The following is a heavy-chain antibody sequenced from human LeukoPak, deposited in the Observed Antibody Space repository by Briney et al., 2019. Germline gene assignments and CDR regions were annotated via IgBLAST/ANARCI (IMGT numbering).Heavy chain of an antibody. CDR1: GFTFSNYW. Sequence: PGGSLRLSCAASGFTFSNYWMSWFRQAPEKGLEWVANVKEDGRVKQYMDSMKGRFTISRDNAKNSLYLQMNSLRVEDTAVYYCARDRDDGGFEYWGQGTLVTVSS. J-gene: IGHJ4*02. D-gene: IGHD4-23*01. CDR2: VKEDGRVK. CDR3: ARDRDDGGFEY. V-gene: IGHV3-7*01.